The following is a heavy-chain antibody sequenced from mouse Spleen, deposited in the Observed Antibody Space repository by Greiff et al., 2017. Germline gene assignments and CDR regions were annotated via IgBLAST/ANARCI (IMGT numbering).Heavy chain of an antibody. CDR3: ARREWEGYFDY. D-gene: IGHD4-1*01. Sequence: EVQLQQSGAELVKPGASVKLSCTASGFNIKDYYMHWVKQRTEQGLEWIGRIDPEDGETKYVPKFQGKATITTDTSSNTAYLHLSSLTSEDTAVYYCARREWEGYFDYWGQGTTLTVSS. CDR1: GFNIKDYY. CDR2: IDPEDGET. J-gene: IGHJ2*01. V-gene: IGHV14-2*01.